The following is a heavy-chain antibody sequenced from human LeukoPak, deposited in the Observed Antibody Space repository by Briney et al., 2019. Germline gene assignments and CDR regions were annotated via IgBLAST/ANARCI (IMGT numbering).Heavy chain of an antibody. D-gene: IGHD3-22*01. CDR3: ASHPRSYDSSGYYWDY. Sequence: SETLSLTCTVSGGSISSSPYSWGWIRQPPGKGLEWIGYIHYSGSTYYNPSLKSRVTISVDTSKNQFSLKLSSVTAADTAMYYCASHPRSYDSSGYYWDYWGQGTLVTVSS. CDR1: GGSISSSPYS. V-gene: IGHV4-30-4*08. J-gene: IGHJ4*02. CDR2: IHYSGST.